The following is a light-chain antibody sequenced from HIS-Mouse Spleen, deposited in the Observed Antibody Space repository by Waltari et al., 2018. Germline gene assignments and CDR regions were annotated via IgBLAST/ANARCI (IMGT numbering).Light chain of an antibody. Sequence: SYELTQPPSVSVSPGQTARINCSGDALPKTYAYCYQQKSGQAPVLVIYEQGKRPSGIPERFSGSSSGTMATLTISGAQVEDEADYYCYSTDSSGNRVFGGGTKLTVL. V-gene: IGLV3-10*01. CDR1: ALPKTY. CDR3: YSTDSSGNRV. J-gene: IGLJ3*02. CDR2: EQG.